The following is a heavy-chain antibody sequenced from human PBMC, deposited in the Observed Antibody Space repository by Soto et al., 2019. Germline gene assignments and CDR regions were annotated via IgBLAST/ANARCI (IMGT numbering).Heavy chain of an antibody. V-gene: IGHV3-11*06. J-gene: IGHJ4*02. CDR3: ARYASLSGADH. Sequence: QVQLVESGGGLVKPGGSLRLSCAASGVSFSDYYMIWMRQAPGKGLEWISYIGGVTDYANYADSMRGRFTISRDKTKKVVFLQMSSLRAEDTAVYYCARYASLSGADHWGQGTLVIVSS. D-gene: IGHD2-2*01. CDR2: IGGVTDYA. CDR1: GVSFSDYY.